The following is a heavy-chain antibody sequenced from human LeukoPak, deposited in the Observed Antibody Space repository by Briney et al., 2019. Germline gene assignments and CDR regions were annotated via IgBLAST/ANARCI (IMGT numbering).Heavy chain of an antibody. V-gene: IGHV4-30-2*01. Sequence: PXETLSLTCAVSGGSISSGGYSWSWIRQPPGTGLEWIGYIYHSGSTYYNPSLKSRVTISVDRSKNQFSLKLSSVTAADTAVYYCARAPGGSSGWYTLNFDYWGQGALVTVSS. D-gene: IGHD6-19*01. CDR1: GGSISSGGYS. CDR2: IYHSGST. J-gene: IGHJ4*02. CDR3: ARAPGGSSGWYTLNFDY.